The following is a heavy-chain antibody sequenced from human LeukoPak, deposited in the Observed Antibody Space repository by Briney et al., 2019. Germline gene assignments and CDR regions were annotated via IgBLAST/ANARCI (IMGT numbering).Heavy chain of an antibody. J-gene: IGHJ4*02. Sequence: SQTLSLTCAVSGGSISSGGYYWSWIRQHPGTGLEWIGYIYYSGSTYYNPSLKSRVTISVDTSKNQFSLKLSSVTAADTAVYYCARDSGHGTVDYWGQGTLVTVSS. D-gene: IGHD2-8*02. CDR1: GGSISSGGYY. V-gene: IGHV4-31*11. CDR3: ARDSGHGTVDY. CDR2: IYYSGST.